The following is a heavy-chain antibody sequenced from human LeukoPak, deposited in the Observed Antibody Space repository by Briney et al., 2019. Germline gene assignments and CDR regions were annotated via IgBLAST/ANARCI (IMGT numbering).Heavy chain of an antibody. J-gene: IGHJ4*02. CDR2: INHSGST. Sequence: SETLSLTCAVYGGSFSGYYWSWIRQPPGKGLEWIGEINHSGSTNYNPSLKSRVTISVDTSKNQFSLKLSSVTAADTAVYYCGRATYSGTLGDYWGQGTLVTVSS. CDR3: GRATYSGTLGDY. V-gene: IGHV4-34*01. D-gene: IGHD1-26*01. CDR1: GGSFSGYY.